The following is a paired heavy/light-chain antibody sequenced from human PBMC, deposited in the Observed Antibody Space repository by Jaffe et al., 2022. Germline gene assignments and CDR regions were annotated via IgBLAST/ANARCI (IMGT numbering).Light chain of an antibody. V-gene: IGKV1-33*01. Sequence: DIQMTQSPSSLSASVGDRVTITCQASQDISNYLNWYQQKPGKAPKLLIYDASNLETGVPSRFSGSGSGTDFTFTISSLQPEDIATYYCQQYDNLPTFGPGTKVDIK. J-gene: IGKJ3*01. CDR1: QDISNY. CDR2: DAS. CDR3: QQYDNLPT.
Heavy chain of an antibody. CDR1: GGTFSSYA. Sequence: QVQLVQSGAEVKKPGSSVKVSCKASGGTFSSYAISWVRQAPGQGLEWMGGIIPIFGTANYAQKFQGRVTITADESTSTAYMELSSLRSEDTAVYYCARDNSPADSSSFGIGSFDYWGQGTLVTVSS. CDR3: ARDNSPADSSSFGIGSFDY. D-gene: IGHD6-13*01. V-gene: IGHV1-69*01. CDR2: IIPIFGTA. J-gene: IGHJ4*02.